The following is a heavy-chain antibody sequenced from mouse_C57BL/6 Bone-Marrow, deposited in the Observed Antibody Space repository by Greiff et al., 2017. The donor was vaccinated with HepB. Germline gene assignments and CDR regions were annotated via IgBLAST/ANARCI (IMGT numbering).Heavy chain of an antibody. D-gene: IGHD2-3*01. Sequence: EVKLVESGGGLVKPGGSLKLSCAASGFTFSDYGMHWVRQAPEKGLEWVAYISSGSSTIYYADTVKGRFTISRDNSQSILYLQMNALRAEDSATYYCARYEVDGYYVDYAMDYWGQGTSVTVSS. CDR2: ISSGSSTI. CDR3: ARYEVDGYYVDYAMDY. V-gene: IGHV5-17*03. J-gene: IGHJ4*01. CDR1: GFTFSDYG.